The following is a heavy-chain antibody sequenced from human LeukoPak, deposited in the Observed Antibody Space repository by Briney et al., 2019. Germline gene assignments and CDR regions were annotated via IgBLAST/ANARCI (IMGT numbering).Heavy chain of an antibody. Sequence: GGSLRLSCATSGFTFSYYGMHWVRQAPGKGLEWVAFIRFDESDKYYADSVKGRFTISRDSSKNTLSLQMNSLRAEDTAVYYCAKIPKGGYFDYWGQGTLVTVSS. J-gene: IGHJ4*02. CDR2: IRFDESDK. D-gene: IGHD2-2*01. CDR3: AKIPKGGYFDY. V-gene: IGHV3-30*02. CDR1: GFTFSYYG.